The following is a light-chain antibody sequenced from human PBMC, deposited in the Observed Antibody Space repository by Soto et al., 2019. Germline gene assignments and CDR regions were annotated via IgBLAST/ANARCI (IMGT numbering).Light chain of an antibody. CDR1: RSLSSTS. CDR2: DVS. CDR3: QQYGSSPRT. J-gene: IGKJ1*01. V-gene: IGKV3-20*01. Sequence: DIVLTQSPGTLSLSPGEKDALSCRASRSLSSTSLAWYQQRPGQAPRLLIYDVSSRATGIPDRFSGSGSGTDFTLTINRLEPDDFAVYYCQQYGSSPRTFGQGTQLDIK.